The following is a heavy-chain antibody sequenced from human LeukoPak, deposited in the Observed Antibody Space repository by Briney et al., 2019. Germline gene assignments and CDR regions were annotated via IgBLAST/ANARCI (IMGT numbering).Heavy chain of an antibody. CDR2: ISSNGGST. V-gene: IGHV3-64*01. D-gene: IGHD3-22*01. J-gene: IGHJ4*02. CDR1: GFTFSSYA. Sequence: GGSLRLSCAASGFTFSSYAMHWVRQAPGKGLEYVSAISSNGGSTYYANSVKGRFTISRDNSKNTLYLQMGSLRAEDMAVYYCARSHYYDSSGYPDYWGQGTLVTVSS. CDR3: ARSHYYDSSGYPDY.